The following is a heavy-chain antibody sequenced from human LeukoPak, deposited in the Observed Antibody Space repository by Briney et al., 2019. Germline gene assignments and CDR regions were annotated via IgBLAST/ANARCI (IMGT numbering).Heavy chain of an antibody. J-gene: IGHJ6*03. CDR3: ARAVNYDFWSAYYYYMDV. CDR1: GGSISSGDYY. D-gene: IGHD3-3*01. Sequence: SQTLSFTCTVSGGSISSGDYYWSWIRQPPGKGLEWIGYISYSGSTSYNPSLKSPFTISMDTSKNQISLRLSSVTAADTAVYYCARAVNYDFWSAYYYYMDVWGKGTTVTVSS. V-gene: IGHV4-30-4*01. CDR2: ISYSGST.